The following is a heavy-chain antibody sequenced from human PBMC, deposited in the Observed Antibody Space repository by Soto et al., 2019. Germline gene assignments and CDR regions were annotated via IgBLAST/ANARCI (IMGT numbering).Heavy chain of an antibody. J-gene: IGHJ4*02. Sequence: NPSETLSLTCTVSGGSISSGGYYWSWIRQHPGKGLEWIGYIYYSGSTYYNPSLKSRVTISVDTSKNQFSLKLSSVTAADTAVYYCARGDRSSKYYFDYWGQGTLVTVSS. D-gene: IGHD6-6*01. V-gene: IGHV4-31*03. CDR3: ARGDRSSKYYFDY. CDR2: IYYSGST. CDR1: GGSISSGGYY.